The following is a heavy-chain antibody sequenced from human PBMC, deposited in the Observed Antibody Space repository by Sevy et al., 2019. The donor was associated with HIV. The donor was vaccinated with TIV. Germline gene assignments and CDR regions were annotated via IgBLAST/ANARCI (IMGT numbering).Heavy chain of an antibody. CDR3: ARDKLPPVMVTMGIGALSYYFDS. D-gene: IGHD3-10*01. V-gene: IGHV3-33*01. J-gene: IGHJ4*02. CDR2: IWYDGSSK. CDR1: GFTFSSYG. Sequence: GGSLRLSCAASGFTFSSYGMHWVRQTPGKGLEWVAVIWYDGSSKYYADSVKGRFTISRDNPKNTLYLQMNSLRAEDTAVYYCARDKLPPVMVTMGIGALSYYFDSWGQGSLVTVSS.